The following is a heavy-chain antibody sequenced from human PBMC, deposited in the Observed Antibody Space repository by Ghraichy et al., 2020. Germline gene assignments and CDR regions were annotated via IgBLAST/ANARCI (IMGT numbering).Heavy chain of an antibody. Sequence: SETLSLTCAVYDGSFRVYYWSWIRQPPGKGLEWIGEINHSGSTNYNPSLKSRVTISVDTSKSQFSLKLSSVTAADTVVYYCAREGQLVRLHYFDYWGQGTLVTVSS. CDR1: DGSFRVYY. V-gene: IGHV4-34*01. D-gene: IGHD6-6*01. J-gene: IGHJ4*02. CDR2: INHSGST. CDR3: AREGQLVRLHYFDY.